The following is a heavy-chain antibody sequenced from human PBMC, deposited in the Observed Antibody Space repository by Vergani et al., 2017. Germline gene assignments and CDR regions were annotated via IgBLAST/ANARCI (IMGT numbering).Heavy chain of an antibody. Sequence: QVQLVESGGGVVQRGGSLRLSCATSGFNLSNYDMQWIRQGPGKGLEFAAFIQFDRSNQYYADSVKGRFTLSRDFSKNTLYLQMNSLRTDDTATYYFSKHFRDYFIDYWGQGTQVIVSS. V-gene: IGHV3-30*02. D-gene: IGHD3-10*01. CDR1: GFNLSNYD. CDR3: SKHFRDYFIDY. J-gene: IGHJ4*02. CDR2: IQFDRSNQ.